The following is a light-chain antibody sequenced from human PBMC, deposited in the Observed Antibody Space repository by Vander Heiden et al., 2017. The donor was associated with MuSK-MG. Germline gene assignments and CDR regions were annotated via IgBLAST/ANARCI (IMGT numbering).Light chain of an antibody. J-gene: IGKJ4*01. CDR2: DDS. V-gene: IGKV1-5*01. CDR3: QQYNSYSLT. CDR1: QSVRSW. Sequence: DIKMTQSPSTLPASIGDRVTITCRASQSVRSWVAWYQQKPGKAPTLLIYDDSSLESGVPSRFSGSGSGTEFTLTISSLQPDDFATYYCQQYNSYSLTFGGGTKVEIK.